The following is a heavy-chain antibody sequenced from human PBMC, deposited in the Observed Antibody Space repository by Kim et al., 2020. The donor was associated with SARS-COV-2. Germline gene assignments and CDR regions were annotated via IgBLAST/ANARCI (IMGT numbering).Heavy chain of an antibody. CDR3: ARDLGGPDY. J-gene: IGHJ4*02. V-gene: IGHV3-48*03. Sequence: TMYYADSVKGRFSISRDNAKNSLYLQMSSLRAEDTAVYFCARDLGGPDYWALGTLVIVSS. D-gene: IGHD3-16*01. CDR2: TM.